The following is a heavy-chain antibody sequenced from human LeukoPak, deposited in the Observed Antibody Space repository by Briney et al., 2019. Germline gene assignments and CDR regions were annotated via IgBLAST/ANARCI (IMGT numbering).Heavy chain of an antibody. CDR1: GGSISSGGYY. D-gene: IGHD2-15*01. V-gene: IGHV4-30-2*01. CDR2: IYHSGST. J-gene: IGHJ4*02. CDR3: ARGSLLGYCSGTSCYSYFDY. Sequence: SETLSLTCTVSGGSISSGGYYWSWIWQPPGKGLEWIGYIYHSGSTYYNPFLKSRVTISVDRSKNQFSLKLSSVTAADTAVYYCARGSLLGYCSGTSCYSYFDYWGQGTLVTVSS.